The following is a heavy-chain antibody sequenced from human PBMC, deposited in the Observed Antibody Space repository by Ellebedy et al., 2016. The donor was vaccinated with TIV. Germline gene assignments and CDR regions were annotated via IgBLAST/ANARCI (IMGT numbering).Heavy chain of an antibody. CDR3: ASGHRGTSFGI. CDR2: IRHDGGEK. V-gene: IGHV3-7*03. CDR1: GFTFSSYW. D-gene: IGHD3-16*01. J-gene: IGHJ3*02. Sequence: PGGSLRLSCAASGFTFSSYWMSWVRQVRQAPGKGLEWVANIRHDGGEKSYVDSVKGRFTISRDNAKNSLYLQMNSLRAEDTAVYYCASGHRGTSFGIWGQGTMVTVSS.